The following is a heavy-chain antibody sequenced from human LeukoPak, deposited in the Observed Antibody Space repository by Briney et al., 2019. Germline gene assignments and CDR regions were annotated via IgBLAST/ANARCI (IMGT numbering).Heavy chain of an antibody. J-gene: IGHJ6*03. CDR3: ARTRPGGCSSTSCYVGYYYYMDG. CDR2: FYYTGST. D-gene: IGHD2-2*01. Sequence: KPSETLSLTCSVSGGSISSSSYYWGWIRQPPGKGLAWIGSFYYTGSTYYNPSLQSRVTISIDTSKNQFSLNLSSVTAADPAVYYCARTRPGGCSSTSCYVGYYYYMDGWGKGTPVTISS. V-gene: IGHV4-39*07. CDR1: GGSISSSSYY.